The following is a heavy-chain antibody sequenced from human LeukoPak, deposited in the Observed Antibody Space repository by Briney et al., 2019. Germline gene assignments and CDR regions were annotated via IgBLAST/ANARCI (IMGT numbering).Heavy chain of an antibody. Sequence: SETLSPTCTVSGGSISSYYWSWIRQPPGKGLEWIGYIYTSGSTNYNPSLKSRVTISVDTSKNQFSLKLSSVTAADTAVSYCARGSRDGYNYNYWGQGTLVTVSS. CDR2: IYTSGST. CDR3: ARGSRDGYNYNY. V-gene: IGHV4-4*09. D-gene: IGHD5-24*01. CDR1: GGSISSYY. J-gene: IGHJ4*02.